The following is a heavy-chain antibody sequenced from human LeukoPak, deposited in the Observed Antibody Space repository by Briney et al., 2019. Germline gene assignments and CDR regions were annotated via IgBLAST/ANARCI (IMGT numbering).Heavy chain of an antibody. Sequence: SVKVSCKASGGTFSSYAISWVRQAPGQGLEWMGGIIPIFGTANYAQKFQGRVTITTDESTSTAYMELSSLRSEDTAVYYCASRSSSSRGEYYYMDVWGKGTTVTVSS. CDR2: IIPIFGTA. V-gene: IGHV1-69*05. CDR1: GGTFSSYA. CDR3: ASRSSSSRGEYYYMDV. J-gene: IGHJ6*03. D-gene: IGHD6-6*01.